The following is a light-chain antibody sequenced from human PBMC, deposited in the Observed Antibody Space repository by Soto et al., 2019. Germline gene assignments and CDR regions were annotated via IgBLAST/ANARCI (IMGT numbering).Light chain of an antibody. CDR3: SSYTSSSTLDVV. J-gene: IGLJ2*01. CDR1: SSDVGVYNY. Sequence: QSALTQPASVSGSPGHSITISCTGTSSDVGVYNYVSWYQQHPGKAPKLMIYDVSNRPSGVSNRFSGSKSCNTASLTISGLQAEDEADYYCSSYTSSSTLDVVFGGGTKLTVL. CDR2: DVS. V-gene: IGLV2-14*01.